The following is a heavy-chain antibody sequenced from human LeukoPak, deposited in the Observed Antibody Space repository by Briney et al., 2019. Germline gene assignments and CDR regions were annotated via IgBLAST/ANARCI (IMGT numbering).Heavy chain of an antibody. V-gene: IGHV4-30-4*08. J-gene: IGHJ4*02. Sequence: SETLSLTCTVSGGSISSGDYYWSWIRQPPGKGLEWIGYIYYSGSTYYNPSLKSRVTISVDTSKNQFSLKLSSVTAADTAVYYCARRGIAVAGDFDYWGQGTLVTVSS. CDR1: GGSISSGDYY. CDR2: IYYSGST. CDR3: ARRGIAVAGDFDY. D-gene: IGHD6-19*01.